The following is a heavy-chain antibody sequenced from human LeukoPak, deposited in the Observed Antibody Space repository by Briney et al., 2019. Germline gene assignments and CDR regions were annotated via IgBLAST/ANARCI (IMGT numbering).Heavy chain of an antibody. J-gene: IGHJ5*02. V-gene: IGHV3-48*03. CDR2: ISSSGSTI. Sequence: PGGSLRLSCAASGFTFSSYETNWVRQAPGKGLEWVSYISSSGSTIYYADSVKGRFTISRDNAKNSLYLQMNSLRAEDTAVYYCARALLRLNWFDPWGQGTLVTVSS. CDR3: ARALLRLNWFDP. CDR1: GFTFSSYE. D-gene: IGHD2/OR15-2a*01.